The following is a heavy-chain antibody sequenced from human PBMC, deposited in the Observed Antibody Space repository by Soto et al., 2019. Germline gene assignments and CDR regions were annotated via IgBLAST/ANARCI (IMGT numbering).Heavy chain of an antibody. D-gene: IGHD6-6*01. V-gene: IGHV1-69*02. J-gene: IGHJ5*02. Sequence: SVKVSCKASGGTFSSYTISWVRQAPGQGLEWMGRIIPILGIANYAQKFQGRVTITADKSTSTAYMELSSLRSEDTAVYYCARLRDSSSWFDPWGQGTLVTVSS. CDR1: GGTFSSYT. CDR2: IIPILGIA. CDR3: ARLRDSSSWFDP.